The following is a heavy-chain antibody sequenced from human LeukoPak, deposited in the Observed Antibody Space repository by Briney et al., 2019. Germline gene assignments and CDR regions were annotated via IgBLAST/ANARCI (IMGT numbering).Heavy chain of an antibody. CDR1: GGSISSSDYY. Sequence: SETLSLTCTVSGGSISSSDYYWGWIRQPPGKGLEWIGSIYYSGNTYYNPSLKSRVTISVDTSKNQFSLRLSFVTAADTAVYYCARYPTAMVSFDYWGQGTLVTVSA. CDR2: IYYSGNT. J-gene: IGHJ4*02. V-gene: IGHV4-39*01. CDR3: ARYPTAMVSFDY. D-gene: IGHD5-18*01.